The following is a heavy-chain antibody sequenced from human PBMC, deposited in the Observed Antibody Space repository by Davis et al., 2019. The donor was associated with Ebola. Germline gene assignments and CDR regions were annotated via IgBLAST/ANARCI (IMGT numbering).Heavy chain of an antibody. D-gene: IGHD6-13*01. V-gene: IGHV3-30-3*01. CDR2: ISYDGSNK. Sequence: GESLKISCAASGFTFSIYAMHWVRQAPGKGLEWVAAISYDGSNKYYADSVKGRFTISRDNSKNTLDLQMNSLRGEDTAVYYCARDHSYSSRDFDYWGQGTLVTVSS. J-gene: IGHJ4*02. CDR1: GFTFSIYA. CDR3: ARDHSYSSRDFDY.